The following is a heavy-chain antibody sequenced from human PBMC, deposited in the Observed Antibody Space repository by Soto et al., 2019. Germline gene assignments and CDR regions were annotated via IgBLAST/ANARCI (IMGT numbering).Heavy chain of an antibody. D-gene: IGHD3-22*01. Sequence: QVQLVQSGAEVKKLGASVKVSCKASGYTFTIYGISWVRQAPGQGLEWMGWISGYNGNTDYAQNLQDRVTLTTDASTSSVYMELRSLRSDDTAVYYCARVDYCDSSGYYGYWGQGTLITVSS. CDR2: ISGYNGNT. J-gene: IGHJ4*02. CDR1: GYTFTIYG. CDR3: ARVDYCDSSGYYGY. V-gene: IGHV1-18*04.